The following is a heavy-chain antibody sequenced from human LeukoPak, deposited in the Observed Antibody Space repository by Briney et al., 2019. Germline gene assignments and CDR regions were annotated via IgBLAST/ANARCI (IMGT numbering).Heavy chain of an antibody. Sequence: PGGSLRLSCVASGFSFRNYAMSWVRQAPGKGLQWVSQRSGTGGATWYAGFARDRFTISRDNSKKTLYLQMSGLRVEDTAMYYCVKDPRDTYGTNWFVSWGQGTLLIVSS. CDR2: RSGTGGAT. V-gene: IGHV3-23*01. J-gene: IGHJ5*01. D-gene: IGHD2-21*01. CDR1: GFSFRNYA. CDR3: VKDPRDTYGTNWFVS.